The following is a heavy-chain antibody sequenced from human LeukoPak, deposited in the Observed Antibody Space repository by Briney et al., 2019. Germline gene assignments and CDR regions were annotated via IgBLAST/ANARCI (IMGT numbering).Heavy chain of an antibody. D-gene: IGHD3-10*01. Sequence: GGSLRLSCAASGFTFSDYYMSWIRQAPGKGLEWVSYISSSGSTIYYADSVKGRFTISRDNAKNSLYLQMNSLRAEDTALYHCARDRYYYGSGSERNYYYYYMDVWGKGTTVTVSS. V-gene: IGHV3-11*01. J-gene: IGHJ6*03. CDR1: GFTFSDYY. CDR3: ARDRYYYGSGSERNYYYYYMDV. CDR2: ISSSGSTI.